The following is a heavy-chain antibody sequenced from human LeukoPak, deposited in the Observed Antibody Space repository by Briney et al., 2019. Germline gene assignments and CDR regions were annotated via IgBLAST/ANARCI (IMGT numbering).Heavy chain of an antibody. V-gene: IGHV3-33*01. CDR3: ARETDVDTQYYFDY. CDR2: IRYDGSNK. D-gene: IGHD5-18*01. Sequence: GRSLRLSYAASGFTFSSYGMHWVRQAPGKGLEWVAVIRYDGSNKYYADSVKGRFTISRDNSKNTLYLQMNSLRAEDTAVYYCARETDVDTQYYFDYWGQGTLVTVSS. CDR1: GFTFSSYG. J-gene: IGHJ4*02.